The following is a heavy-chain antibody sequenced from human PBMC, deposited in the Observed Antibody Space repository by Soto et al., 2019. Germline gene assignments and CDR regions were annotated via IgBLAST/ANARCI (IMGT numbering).Heavy chain of an antibody. CDR1: GFTVSSNY. D-gene: IGHD3-9*01. J-gene: IGHJ3*02. CDR2: IYSGGST. Sequence: GGSPRLSCAASGFTVSSNYMSWVRQAPGKGLEWVSVIYSGGSTYYADSVKGRFTISRDNSKNTLYLQMNSLRAEDTAVYYCARELRYFDWFPRGAFDIRGQGTMVTVSS. V-gene: IGHV3-53*01. CDR3: ARELRYFDWFPRGAFDI.